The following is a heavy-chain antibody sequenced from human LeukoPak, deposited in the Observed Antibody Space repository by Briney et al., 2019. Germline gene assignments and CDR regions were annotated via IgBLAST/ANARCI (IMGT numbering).Heavy chain of an antibody. CDR1: GFTFSSYA. CDR2: ISGSGGST. D-gene: IGHD6-19*01. V-gene: IGHV3-23*01. Sequence: GGSLRLSCAASGFTFSSYAMSWVRQALGKGLEWVSAISGSGGSTYYADSVKGRFTISRDNSKNTLYLQMNSLRAEDTAVYYCARCKGSSGLDYYYYYGMDVWGQGTTVTVSS. CDR3: ARCKGSSGLDYYYYYGMDV. J-gene: IGHJ6*01.